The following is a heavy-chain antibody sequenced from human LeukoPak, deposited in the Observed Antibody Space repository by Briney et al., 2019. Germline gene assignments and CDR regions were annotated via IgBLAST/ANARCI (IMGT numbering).Heavy chain of an antibody. Sequence: GGSLRLSCVASGFTFSDYFMSWMRQAPGKGLEWVAYISSTDGTTNYADSVKGRFTISRDNAEKSLYLEMNSLRAEDTAVYYCARWAGRFDSDYWGQGTLVTVSS. CDR3: ARWAGRFDSDY. V-gene: IGHV3-11*01. CDR2: ISSTDGTT. CDR1: GFTFSDYF. D-gene: IGHD6-19*01. J-gene: IGHJ4*02.